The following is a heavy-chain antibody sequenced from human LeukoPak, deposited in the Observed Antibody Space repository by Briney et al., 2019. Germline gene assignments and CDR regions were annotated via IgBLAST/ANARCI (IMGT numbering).Heavy chain of an antibody. J-gene: IGHJ4*02. D-gene: IGHD5-18*01. CDR2: INWDGGST. Sequence: PGGSLRLSCAASGFMFDDYTMHWVRQAPGKGLAWVSLINWDGGSTYYAGSVKGRFTISRDNSKNSLYLQMNSLRTEDTALYYCAKGDVDSPMNFYHWGQGTLVTVSS. V-gene: IGHV3-43*01. CDR3: AKGDVDSPMNFYH. CDR1: GFMFDDYT.